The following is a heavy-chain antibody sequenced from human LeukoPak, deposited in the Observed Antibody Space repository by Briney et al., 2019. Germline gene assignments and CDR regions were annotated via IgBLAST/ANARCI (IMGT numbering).Heavy chain of an antibody. CDR2: IYYSGST. CDR1: GGSISSSSYY. J-gene: IGHJ4*02. V-gene: IGHV4-39*07. CDR3: ARVDTSPYAPDY. D-gene: IGHD2-2*01. Sequence: SETLSLTCTVSGGSISSSSYYWGWIRQPPGKGLEWIGSIYYSGSTYYNPSLKSRVTISVDTSKNQFSLKLSSVTAADTAVYYCARVDTSPYAPDYWGQGTLVTVSS.